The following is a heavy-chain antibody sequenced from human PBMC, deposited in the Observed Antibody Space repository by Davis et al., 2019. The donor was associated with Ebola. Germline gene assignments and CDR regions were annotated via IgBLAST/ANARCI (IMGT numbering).Heavy chain of an antibody. J-gene: IGHJ3*01. Sequence: MPSETLSLTCTVSGGSISSSSYYWGWIRQPPGMGLEWIGSIYYSGSTYYNPSLKSRGTISVDMSQNHVSLHLTSVTAADTAVYYCARGPTWNYQNAFDSWGQGTQVTVSS. CDR3: ARGPTWNYQNAFDS. CDR2: IYYSGST. CDR1: GGSISSSSYY. D-gene: IGHD1-7*01. V-gene: IGHV4-39*07.